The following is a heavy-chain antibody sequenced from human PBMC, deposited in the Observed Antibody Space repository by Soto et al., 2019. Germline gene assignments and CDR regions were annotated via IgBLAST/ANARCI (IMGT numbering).Heavy chain of an antibody. CDR1: GLGVRNNY. V-gene: IGHV3-53*01. CDR3: VRPLPSGRNYGMDV. J-gene: IGHJ6*02. CDR2: IYNDGTT. Sequence: EVRLEESGGGLIQPGGSLRLSCTAYGLGVRNNYMSWVRQAPGMGLEWVSVIYNDGTTYYADSVKGRFTLSGATSKNTLSLQMDSLRAEATAVYYCVRPLPSGRNYGMDVWGQGTTVTVSS. D-gene: IGHD3-10*01.